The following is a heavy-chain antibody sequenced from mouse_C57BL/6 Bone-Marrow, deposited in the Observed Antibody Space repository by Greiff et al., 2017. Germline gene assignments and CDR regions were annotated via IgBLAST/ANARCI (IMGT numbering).Heavy chain of an antibody. Sequence: VQLQQPGAELVKPGASVKLSCKASGYTFTSYWMHWVKQRPGQGLEWIGMIHPNSGSTNYNEKFKSKATLTVDKSSGTAYMQLSSLTSEDSAVYYCARRGTTVVPFAYWGQGTLVTVSA. D-gene: IGHD1-1*01. J-gene: IGHJ3*01. CDR1: GYTFTSYW. CDR3: ARRGTTVVPFAY. V-gene: IGHV1-64*01. CDR2: IHPNSGST.